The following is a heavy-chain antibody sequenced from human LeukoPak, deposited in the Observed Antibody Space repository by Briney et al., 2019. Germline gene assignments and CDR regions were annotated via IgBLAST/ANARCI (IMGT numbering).Heavy chain of an antibody. CDR3: ARCGYFGWLLEG. V-gene: IGHV1-2*02. CDR1: GYTFTGYY. CDR2: ITHNSVGT. J-gene: IGHJ4*02. D-gene: IGHD3-9*01. Sequence: ASVTVSCKASGYTFTGYYMHSVGQAPGQGLEWMGWITHNSVGTNNAKKLRGSGTMTMDTPISTAYMELIRVRSDDTAVYYCARCGYFGWLLEGWGQGTLVTVSS.